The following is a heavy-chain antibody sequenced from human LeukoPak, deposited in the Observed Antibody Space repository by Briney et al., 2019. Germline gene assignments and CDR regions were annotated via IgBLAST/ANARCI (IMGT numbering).Heavy chain of an antibody. CDR1: GFTFSSYS. CDR3: ARDSSRYSSSGRDPLDY. CDR2: ISSSSSTI. V-gene: IGHV3-48*01. Sequence: GGSLRLSCAASGFTFSSYSMNWVRQAPGKGLEWVSYISSSSSTIYYADSVKGRFTISRDNAKNSLYLQMNSLRAEDTAVYYCARDSSRYSSSGRDPLDYWGQGTLVTVSS. J-gene: IGHJ4*02. D-gene: IGHD6-13*01.